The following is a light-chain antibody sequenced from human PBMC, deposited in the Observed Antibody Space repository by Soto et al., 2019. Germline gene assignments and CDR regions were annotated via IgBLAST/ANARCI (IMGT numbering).Light chain of an antibody. CDR3: CSYAGTYTWV. CDR2: DVT. CDR1: SGDVGNYNY. J-gene: IGLJ3*02. V-gene: IGLV2-11*01. Sequence: QSALTQPRSVSGAPGQSVTISCTGSSGDVGNYNYVSWYQQYPGKAPKFLIYDVTKRPSGVPDRFSGSKSGNTASLTISGLQAEDEAEYYCCSYAGTYTWVFGGGTKVTVL.